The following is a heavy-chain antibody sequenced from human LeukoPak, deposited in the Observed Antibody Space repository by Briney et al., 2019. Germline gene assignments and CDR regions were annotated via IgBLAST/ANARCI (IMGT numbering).Heavy chain of an antibody. D-gene: IGHD3-10*01. CDR3: ARAGSHYYGSGSGFYFDY. V-gene: IGHV3-48*02. CDR2: IRSSSSTI. Sequence: RGSLRLSCAASGFSFSSYSMNWVRQAPGKGLGWVSYIRSSSSTIYYADSVKGRFTISRDNAKNSLYLQMNSLRDEDTAVYYCARAGSHYYGSGSGFYFDYWGQGTLVTVSS. J-gene: IGHJ4*02. CDR1: GFSFSSYS.